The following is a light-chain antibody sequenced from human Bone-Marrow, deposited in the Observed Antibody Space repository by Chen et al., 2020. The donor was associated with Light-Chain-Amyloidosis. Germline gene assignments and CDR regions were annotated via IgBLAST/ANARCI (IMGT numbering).Light chain of an antibody. J-gene: IGKJ2*01. Sequence: DIQMTQSPSSLLASVGDRVTITCQASQDISNYLNWYQQKPGKAPKLLIHDASSLESGVPSRFSGSGSRTDFTFTISSLQPEDIGTYHCQQYYDLPFTFGQGTQLEI. V-gene: IGKV1-33*01. CDR3: QQYYDLPFT. CDR1: QDISNY. CDR2: DAS.